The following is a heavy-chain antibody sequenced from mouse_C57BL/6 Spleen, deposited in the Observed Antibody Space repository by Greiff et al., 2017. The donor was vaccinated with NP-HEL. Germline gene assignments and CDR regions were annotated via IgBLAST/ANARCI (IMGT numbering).Heavy chain of an antibody. D-gene: IGHD1-1*01. J-gene: IGHJ2*01. CDR2: IDPSDSYT. CDR3: ARGGGSSALDY. CDR1: GYTFTSYW. Sequence: QVQLQQPGAELVMPGASVKLSCKASGYTFTSYWMHWVKQRPGQGLEWIGEIDPSDSYTNYNQKFKGKSTLTVDKSSSTAYMQLSSLTSEDSAVYYCARGGGSSALDYWGQGTTLTVSS. V-gene: IGHV1-69*01.